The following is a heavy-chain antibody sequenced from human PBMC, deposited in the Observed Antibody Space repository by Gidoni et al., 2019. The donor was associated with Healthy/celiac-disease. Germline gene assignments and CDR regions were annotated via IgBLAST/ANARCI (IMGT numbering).Heavy chain of an antibody. CDR1: GFTVSSNY. CDR2: IYSGGST. D-gene: IGHD3-22*01. CDR3: ARESSYYDSRD. Sequence: EVPLVVSGGGLVQPGGSLSISCAASGFTVSSNYMSWVRQAPGKGLEWVSVIYSGGSTYYADSVKGRFTISRDNSKNTLYLQMNSLRAEDTAVYYCARESSYYDSRDWGQGTLVTVSS. V-gene: IGHV3-66*01. J-gene: IGHJ4*02.